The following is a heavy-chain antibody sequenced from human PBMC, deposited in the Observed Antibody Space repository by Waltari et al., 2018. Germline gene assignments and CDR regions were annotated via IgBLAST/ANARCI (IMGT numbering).Heavy chain of an antibody. V-gene: IGHV3-21*06. Sequence: VRLVESGGGRVETGESVRLPCVGSGFSCDEYSMNWVRQAPGKGLEWVSSLNNGGDYKGYADSVEGRFTISRDNDKNTLYLQMNDLRVDDTAIYYCARGKAFDPWGQGTRVNVSS. CDR3: ARGKAFDP. CDR2: LNNGGDYK. J-gene: IGHJ5*02. CDR1: GFSCDEYS.